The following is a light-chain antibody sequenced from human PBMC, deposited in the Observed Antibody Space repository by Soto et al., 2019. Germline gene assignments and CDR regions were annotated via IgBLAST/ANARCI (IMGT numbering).Light chain of an antibody. CDR3: QQYNSYPT. CDR2: KAS. CDR1: QSINSW. Sequence: DIQMTQSPSSLSASVGDRVTITCRASQSINSWLAWYQQKPGKAPKLLIYKASSLESGVPSRFSGSGSGTEFTLTISSLQPDDFATYYCQQYNSYPTFGQGTKLEIK. J-gene: IGKJ2*01. V-gene: IGKV1-5*03.